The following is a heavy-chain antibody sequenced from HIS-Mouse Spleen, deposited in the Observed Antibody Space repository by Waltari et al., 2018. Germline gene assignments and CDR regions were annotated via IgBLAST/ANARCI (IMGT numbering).Heavy chain of an antibody. J-gene: IGHJ4*02. V-gene: IGHV3-43D*03. CDR3: AKDRDGSGSYSDY. Sequence: EVQLVESGGVVVQPGGSLRLSCAASGFTFDDYAMHWVRQAPGKGLGWVFLISWDGGSTYYADSGKGRFTISRDNSKNSLYLQMNSLRAEDTALYYCAKDRDGSGSYSDYWGQGTLVTVSS. CDR2: ISWDGGST. CDR1: GFTFDDYA. D-gene: IGHD3-10*01.